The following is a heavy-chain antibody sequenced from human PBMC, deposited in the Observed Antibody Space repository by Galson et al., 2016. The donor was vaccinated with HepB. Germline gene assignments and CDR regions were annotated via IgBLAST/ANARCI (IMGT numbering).Heavy chain of an antibody. V-gene: IGHV5-51*01. CDR1: GYSFTTYW. CDR3: ARDRVGARGWRDY. Sequence: QSGAEVTKPGESLKISCKGSGYSFTTYWIVWVRQMPGKGLEWMGITNPGYSDTRYSPSFQGQVTISIDKSTNTAYLQWSSLKASDTAMYYCARDRVGARGWRDYGGQGTRVTVSS. D-gene: IGHD1-26*01. CDR2: TNPGYSDT. J-gene: IGHJ4*02.